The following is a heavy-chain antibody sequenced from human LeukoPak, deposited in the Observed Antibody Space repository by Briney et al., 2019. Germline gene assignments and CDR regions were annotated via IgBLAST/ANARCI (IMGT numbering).Heavy chain of an antibody. J-gene: IGHJ3*02. CDR2: IYYSGST. D-gene: IGHD3-22*01. CDR3: ARGPYPYDSSGAFDI. CDR1: GGSISSSSYY. V-gene: IGHV4-39*07. Sequence: PSETLSLTCTVSGGSISSSSYYWSWIRQPPGKGLEWIGSIYYSGSTYYNPSLKSRVTISVDTSKNQFSLKLSSVTAADTAVYYCARGPYPYDSSGAFDIWGQGTMVTVSS.